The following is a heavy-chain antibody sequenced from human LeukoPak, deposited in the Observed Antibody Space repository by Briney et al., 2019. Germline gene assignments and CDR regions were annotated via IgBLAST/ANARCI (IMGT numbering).Heavy chain of an antibody. CDR2: INPNSGGT. CDR1: GYTFTGYY. V-gene: IGHV1-2*02. J-gene: IGHJ4*02. Sequence: APVKVSCKASGYTFTGYYMHWVRQAPGQGLEWMGWINPNSGGTNYAQKFQGRVTMTRDTSISTAYMELSRLRSDDTAVYYCARGIHGLPYYGVVSYFDYWGQGTLVTVSS. D-gene: IGHD1-26*01. CDR3: ARGIHGLPYYGVVSYFDY.